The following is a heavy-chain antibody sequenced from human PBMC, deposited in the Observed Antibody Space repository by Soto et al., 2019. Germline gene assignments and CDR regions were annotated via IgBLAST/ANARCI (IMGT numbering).Heavy chain of an antibody. CDR1: GGSISSGDYY. CDR2: IYYSGST. D-gene: IGHD3-10*01. V-gene: IGHV4-30-4*01. CDR3: AMARNYRNFHS. J-gene: IGHJ4*02. Sequence: SETLSLTCTVSGGSISSGDYYWSWIRQPPGKGLEWIGYIYYSGSTYYNPSLKSRVTISVDTSKNQFSLKLSSVTAADTAVYYSAMARNYRNFHSWRQGVLLIVTA.